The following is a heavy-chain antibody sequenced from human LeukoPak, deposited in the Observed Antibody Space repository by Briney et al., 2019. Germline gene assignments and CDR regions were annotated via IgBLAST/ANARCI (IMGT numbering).Heavy chain of an antibody. Sequence: ASVKVSCKASGGTFSSYAISWVRQAPGQGLEWMGGIIPIFGTANYAQKFQGRVTITADESTSTAYMELSSLRSEDTAVYYCASQRERSYCGGDCYPPLGYWGQGTLVTVSS. J-gene: IGHJ4*02. D-gene: IGHD2-21*01. CDR3: ASQRERSYCGGDCYPPLGY. CDR2: IIPIFGTA. V-gene: IGHV1-69*01. CDR1: GGTFSSYA.